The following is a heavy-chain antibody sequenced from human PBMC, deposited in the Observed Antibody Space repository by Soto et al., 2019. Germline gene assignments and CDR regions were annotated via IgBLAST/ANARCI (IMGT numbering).Heavy chain of an antibody. CDR3: ARSIDSSGYYFSNC. J-gene: IGHJ4*02. D-gene: IGHD3-22*01. CDR2: MHYSGST. V-gene: IGHV4-59*01. CDR1: DGAISSYY. Sequence: PSEPLCLTCTVADGAISSYYWSWIRQSPGKGLEWIGYMHYSGSTNYNPSLKSRVTTSVDTSRNQFSLKLSSVTAADTAVYYCARSIDSSGYYFSNCWGQGTLVTVSS.